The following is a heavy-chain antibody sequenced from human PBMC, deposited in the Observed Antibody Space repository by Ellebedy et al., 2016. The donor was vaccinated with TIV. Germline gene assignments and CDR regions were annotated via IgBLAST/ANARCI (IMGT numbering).Heavy chain of an antibody. CDR1: GGSISSYY. Sequence: MPGGSLRLSCTVSGGSISSYYWSWIRQPPGKGLEWIGYISYSGSTNYNPSLKSRVSISVDTSKNQFSLRLTSVTAADTAVYYCARMVWQQPVSYAFDIWGQGTMVTVSS. J-gene: IGHJ3*02. CDR2: ISYSGST. V-gene: IGHV4-59*01. CDR3: ARMVWQQPVSYAFDI. D-gene: IGHD6-13*01.